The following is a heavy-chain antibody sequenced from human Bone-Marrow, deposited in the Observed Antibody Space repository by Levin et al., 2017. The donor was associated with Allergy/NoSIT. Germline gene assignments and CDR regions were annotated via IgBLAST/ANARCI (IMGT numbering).Heavy chain of an antibody. CDR3: ARGFFWVGGDYYMDV. CDR2: IYYSGST. D-gene: IGHD3-16*01. Sequence: TASETLSLTCTVSGGSISSQYWTWIRQPPGKGLEWIGYIYYSGSTNYNPSLKSRVTMSVGTSKNQFSLKLSSVTAADTAVYFCARGFFWVGGDYYMDVWGKGTAVTVSS. V-gene: IGHV4-59*11. CDR1: GGSISSQY. J-gene: IGHJ6*03.